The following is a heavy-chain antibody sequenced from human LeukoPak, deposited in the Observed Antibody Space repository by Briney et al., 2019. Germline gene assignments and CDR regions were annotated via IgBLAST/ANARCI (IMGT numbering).Heavy chain of an antibody. CDR3: ARTDSSGWYPFDY. Sequence: SETLSLTCTVSGGSISSYYWSWIRQPPGKGLEWIGYIYYSGSTDYNPSLKSRVTISVDTSKNQFSLKLSSVTAADTAVYYCARTDSSGWYPFDYWGQGTLVTVSS. J-gene: IGHJ4*02. V-gene: IGHV4-59*01. D-gene: IGHD6-19*01. CDR1: GGSISSYY. CDR2: IYYSGST.